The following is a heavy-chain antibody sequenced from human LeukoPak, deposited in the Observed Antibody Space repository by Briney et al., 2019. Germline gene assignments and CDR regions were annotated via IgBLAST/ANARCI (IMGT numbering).Heavy chain of an antibody. J-gene: IGHJ4*02. Sequence: ASVKVSCKVSGHTLTELSIHWVRQAPGQGLEWMGGFDPEDGETIYAQKFQGRVTMTEDTSTDTAYMELSSLRSEDTAVYYCATGPSPNWNAPYFDYWGQGTLVTVSS. V-gene: IGHV1-24*01. CDR3: ATGPSPNWNAPYFDY. CDR1: GHTLTELS. D-gene: IGHD1-1*01. CDR2: FDPEDGET.